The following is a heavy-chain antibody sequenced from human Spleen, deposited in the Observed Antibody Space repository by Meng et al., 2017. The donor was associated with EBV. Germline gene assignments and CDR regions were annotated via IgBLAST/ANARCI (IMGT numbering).Heavy chain of an antibody. J-gene: IGHJ4*02. D-gene: IGHD3-10*01. Sequence: QVQLQESAPGLVTPSGTLSLTCTVSGGSITNPNWWTWVRQSPGKGLEWIGEIYHSGFRTYNPSLESRVTISVDKSKNQFSLNVNSVTAADTAVYYCATGMFSYGPFDTWGQGTLVTVSS. CDR3: ATGMFSYGPFDT. V-gene: IGHV4-4*02. CDR2: IYHSGFR. CDR1: GGSITNPNW.